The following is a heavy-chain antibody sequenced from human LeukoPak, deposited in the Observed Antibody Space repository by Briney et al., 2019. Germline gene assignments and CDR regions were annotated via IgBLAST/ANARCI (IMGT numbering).Heavy chain of an antibody. CDR2: INPNSVGT. D-gene: IGHD2-2*01. Sequence: GASVKVSCKAPGYTFTGYYMHWVRQAPGQGLEWMGWINPNSVGTNYAQKFQGRVTMTRDTSISTAYMELSRLRSDDTAVYYCARGHCSSTSCYNFDYWGQGTLVTVSS. V-gene: IGHV1-2*02. CDR1: GYTFTGYY. J-gene: IGHJ4*02. CDR3: ARGHCSSTSCYNFDY.